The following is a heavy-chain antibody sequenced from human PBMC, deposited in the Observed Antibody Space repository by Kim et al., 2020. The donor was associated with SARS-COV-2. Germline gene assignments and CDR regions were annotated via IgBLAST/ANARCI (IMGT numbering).Heavy chain of an antibody. CDR3: ARFLDYYGSGSYYNLYYCYYGMDV. CDR1: GFTFSDYY. Sequence: GGSLRLSCAASGFTFSDYYMSWIRQAPGKGLEWVSYISSSGSTIYYADSVKGRFTISRDNAKNSLYLQMNSLRAEDTAVYYCARFLDYYGSGSYYNLYYCYYGMDVWGQGTRVTVSS. V-gene: IGHV3-11*04. CDR2: ISSSGSTI. D-gene: IGHD3-10*01. J-gene: IGHJ6*02.